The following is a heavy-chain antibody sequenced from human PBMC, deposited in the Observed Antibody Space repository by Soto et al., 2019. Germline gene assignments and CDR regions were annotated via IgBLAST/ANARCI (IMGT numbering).Heavy chain of an antibody. CDR2: IVPLFGTV. CDR3: ARGVVVVAASQLGWIGP. D-gene: IGHD2-15*01. CDR1: GGTFSNYA. J-gene: IGHJ5*02. V-gene: IGHV1-69*01. Sequence: QVQLVQSGAEVKKPGSSVKVSCKASGGTFSNYAISWMRQAPGQGLEWMGGIVPLFGTVKYAQKFQGRLTITADESTTTAYMELSSLRFEDTAVYYCARGVVVVAASQLGWIGPWGQGTLITVSS.